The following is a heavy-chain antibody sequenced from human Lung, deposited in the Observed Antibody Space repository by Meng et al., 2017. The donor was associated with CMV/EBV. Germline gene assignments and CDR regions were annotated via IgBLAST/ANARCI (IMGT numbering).Heavy chain of an antibody. D-gene: IGHD6-19*01. CDR1: GFTFSNST. CDR3: ARGTYISGWYYYYYYYAMDV. CDR2: IRSKAFGGTT. J-gene: IGHJ6*02. V-gene: IGHV3-49*04. Sequence: GGSLRLSCTASGFTFSNSTMSWVRQAPGKGLEWVGFIRSKAFGGTTEYAASVKGRFTISRDDSKGIACLQMNSLKVEDTAVYYCARGTYISGWYYYYYYYAMDVWGQGTXVTVYS.